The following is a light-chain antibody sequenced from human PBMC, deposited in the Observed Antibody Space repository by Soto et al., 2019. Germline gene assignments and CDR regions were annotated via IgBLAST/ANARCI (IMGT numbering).Light chain of an antibody. CDR1: QSISSD. CDR2: GAS. V-gene: IGKV3-15*01. J-gene: IGKJ5*01. Sequence: EVVMTQSPATLSVSPGERVTLSCRASQSISSDLAWFQQKPGQAPRLLIYGASARATGIPARFSGSGSGTEFTLTISSLQSEDFAVFYCQQYNNWPPGLTFGQGTRLEIK. CDR3: QQYNNWPPGLT.